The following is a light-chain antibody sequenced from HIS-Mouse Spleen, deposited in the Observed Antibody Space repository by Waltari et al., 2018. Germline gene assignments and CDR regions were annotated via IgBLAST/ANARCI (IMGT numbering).Light chain of an antibody. J-gene: IGLJ2*01. CDR2: EGS. V-gene: IGLV2-23*01. CDR3: CSYAGSSTFVV. CDR1: SSDAGSSNP. Sequence: QSALTQPASVSGSPGQSITISCTGTSSDAGSSNPVSCCQQHPGKAPKLMIYEGSKRPSGVSNRFSGSKSGNTASLTISGLQAEDEADYYCCSYAGSSTFVVFGGGTKLTVL.